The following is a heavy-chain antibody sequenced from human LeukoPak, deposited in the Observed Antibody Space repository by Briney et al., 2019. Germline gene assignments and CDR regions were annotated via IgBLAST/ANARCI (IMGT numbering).Heavy chain of an antibody. CDR1: GFTFSSYD. J-gene: IGHJ4*02. Sequence: QSGGSLRLSCAASGFTFSSYDMHWVRQAPDKGLEWVAVTSSDGGLKFYADSVKGRFTISRDNSKNTLFLQMNSLRPEDTAVYSCARDPVSDKPDYFDDWGQGTLVTVSS. V-gene: IGHV3-30*03. D-gene: IGHD1-14*01. CDR3: ARDPVSDKPDYFDD. CDR2: TSSDGGLK.